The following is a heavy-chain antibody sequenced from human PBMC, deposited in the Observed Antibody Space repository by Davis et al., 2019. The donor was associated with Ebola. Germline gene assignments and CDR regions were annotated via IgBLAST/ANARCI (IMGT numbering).Heavy chain of an antibody. CDR3: ARGEYSSGEDY. J-gene: IGHJ4*03. CDR1: GGSVSSGSYY. CDR2: IYYSGST. Sequence: MPSETLSLTCTVSGGSVSSGSYYWSWIRQPPGKGLEWIGYIYYSGSTNYNPSLKSRVTISVDTSKNQFSLKLGSVTAADTAVYYCARGEYSSGEDYWGQGTTVTVSS. V-gene: IGHV4-61*01. D-gene: IGHD6-19*01.